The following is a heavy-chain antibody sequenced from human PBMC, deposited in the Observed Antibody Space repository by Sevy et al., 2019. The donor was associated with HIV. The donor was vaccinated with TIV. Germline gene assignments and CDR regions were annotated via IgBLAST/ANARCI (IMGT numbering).Heavy chain of an antibody. V-gene: IGHV3-48*03. CDR2: ISNSGSSV. J-gene: IGHJ4*02. CDR3: ARDLPPSATTVAHFDC. Sequence: GGSLRLSCAASGFSFSSYEMNWVRQAPGKGLEWLSYISNSGSSVYYSDSVRGRFTMSRDNARNSLYLQMNSLRAEDTAVYYRARDLPPSATTVAHFDCWGQGTLVTVSS. D-gene: IGHD4-17*01. CDR1: GFSFSSYE.